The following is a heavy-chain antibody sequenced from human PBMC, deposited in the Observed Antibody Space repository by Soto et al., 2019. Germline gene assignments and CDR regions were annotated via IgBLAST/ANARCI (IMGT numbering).Heavy chain of an antibody. J-gene: IGHJ5*02. CDR1: GASVSGGTYY. CDR3: ARRAHGYPTNWFDP. D-gene: IGHD3-22*01. V-gene: IGHV4-39*01. Sequence: QLQLQESGPGLVKPSETLSLACSVSGASVSGGTYYWGWIRQPPGKGLEWVGSIHYSGITHYNPSLKSRATVSIDTSPNQFSLKLTSVTAADTAVYYCARRAHGYPTNWFDPWGQGTLVIVSS. CDR2: IHYSGIT.